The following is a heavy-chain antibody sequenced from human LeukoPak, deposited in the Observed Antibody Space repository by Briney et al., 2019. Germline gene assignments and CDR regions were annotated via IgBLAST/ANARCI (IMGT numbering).Heavy chain of an antibody. CDR3: ARDVNYYDSLYFDY. CDR2: MSYSGRP. J-gene: IGHJ4*02. D-gene: IGHD3-22*01. Sequence: AETLSLPCTVSGVPMSSSTYYEGWIRQPPGKGQKWIGRMSYSGRPYYNPSLKSRVTRSVDTSMNQLSQKLGSVAAACVSVSYCARDVNYYDSLYFDYWGQGTLVTVSS. CDR1: GVPMSSSTYY. V-gene: IGHV4-39*07.